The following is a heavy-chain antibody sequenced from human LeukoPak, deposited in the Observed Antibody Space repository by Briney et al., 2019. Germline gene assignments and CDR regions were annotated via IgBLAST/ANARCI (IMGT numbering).Heavy chain of an antibody. CDR2: ISSSSSYI. CDR3: ARDGIGGAVDY. V-gene: IGHV3-21*01. CDR1: GFTFSSYS. D-gene: IGHD1-26*01. J-gene: IGHJ4*02. Sequence: GGSLRLSCAASGFTFSSYSMNWVRQAPGKGLEWVSSISSSSSYIYYANSVKGRFTISRDNAKNSLYLQMNSLRAEDTAVYYCARDGIGGAVDYWGQGTLVTVSS.